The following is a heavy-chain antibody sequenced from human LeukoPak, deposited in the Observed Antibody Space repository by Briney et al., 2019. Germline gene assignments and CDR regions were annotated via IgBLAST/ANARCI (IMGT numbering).Heavy chain of an antibody. J-gene: IGHJ2*01. CDR3: VRDSITLGLSAGFDL. CDR2: IGTAGDT. CDR1: GFSFSSYD. Sequence: GGSLRLPCAASGFSFSSYDMHWVRQATGKGLEWVSAIGTAGDTYYPGSVKGRCTISRENAKNSLYLQMNSLRAGDTAVYYCVRDSITLGLSAGFDLWGRGILVTVSS. V-gene: IGHV3-13*01. D-gene: IGHD3-10*01.